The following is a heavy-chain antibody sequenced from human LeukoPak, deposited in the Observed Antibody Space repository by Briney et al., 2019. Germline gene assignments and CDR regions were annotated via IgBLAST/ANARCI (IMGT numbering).Heavy chain of an antibody. V-gene: IGHV1-69*01. CDR2: IIPIFGTA. D-gene: IGHD6-13*01. Sequence: SVKVSCKASGGTLSSYAISWVRQAPGQGLEWMGGIIPIFGTANYAQKFQGRVTITADESTSTAYMELSSLRSEDTAVYYCARGRYSRIFYYYYMDVWGKGTTVTVSS. CDR1: GGTLSSYA. J-gene: IGHJ6*03. CDR3: ARGRYSRIFYYYYMDV.